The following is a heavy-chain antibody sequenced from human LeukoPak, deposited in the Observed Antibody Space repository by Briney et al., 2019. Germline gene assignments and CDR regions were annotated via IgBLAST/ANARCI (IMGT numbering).Heavy chain of an antibody. Sequence: GASVKVSCKASGYTFTSYYMHWVRQAPGQGLEWMGIINPSGGSTSYAQKLQGRVTMTTDTSTSTAYMELRSLRSDDTAVYYCARYSSWLFDYWGQGTLVTVSS. CDR3: ARYSSWLFDY. J-gene: IGHJ4*02. D-gene: IGHD6-6*01. CDR2: INPSGGST. V-gene: IGHV1-46*01. CDR1: GYTFTSYY.